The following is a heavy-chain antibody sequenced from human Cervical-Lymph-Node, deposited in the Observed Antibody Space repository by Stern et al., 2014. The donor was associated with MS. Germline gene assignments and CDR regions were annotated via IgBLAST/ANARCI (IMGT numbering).Heavy chain of an antibody. CDR2: ISDDGRDK. CDR3: AKGGSGSYLD. CDR1: GFVFRRYA. V-gene: IGHV3-30*04. J-gene: IGHJ4*02. Sequence: VQLVESGGGVVQPGRSLSLSCAASGFVFRRYAIHWVRQAPGKGLEWVALISDDGRDKYYTDSVKGRFTVSRDNSNNTGDLEMNSLRLEDTAVYYCAKGGSGSYLDWGQGSLVTVSS. D-gene: IGHD1-26*01.